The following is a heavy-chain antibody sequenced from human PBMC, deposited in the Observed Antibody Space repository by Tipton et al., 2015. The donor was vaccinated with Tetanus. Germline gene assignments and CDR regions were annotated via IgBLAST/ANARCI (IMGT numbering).Heavy chain of an antibody. V-gene: IGHV3-21*01. D-gene: IGHD1-26*01. Sequence: GSLRISCAVSGFTFSNFGMNWVRQAPGKGLEWVASISSTSTYIYYTGSVKGRFTIFRDNAKNSLYLQMNSLRAEDTAVYYCASGSPFDYWGQGTLVTVSS. CDR1: GFTFSNFG. CDR3: ASGSPFDY. CDR2: ISSTSTYI. J-gene: IGHJ4*02.